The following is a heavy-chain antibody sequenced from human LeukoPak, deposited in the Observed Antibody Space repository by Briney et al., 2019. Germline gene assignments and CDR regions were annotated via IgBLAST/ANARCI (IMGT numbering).Heavy chain of an antibody. CDR1: GGSFSGYY. D-gene: IGHD6-19*01. Sequence: KPSETLSLTCAVYGGSFSGYYWSWIRQPPGKGLEWIGEINHSGSTNYNPSLKSRVTISVDTSKNQFSLKLSSVTAADTAVYYCARRDSSGWVKYFQHWGQGTLVTVSS. V-gene: IGHV4-34*01. CDR2: INHSGST. J-gene: IGHJ1*01. CDR3: ARRDSSGWVKYFQH.